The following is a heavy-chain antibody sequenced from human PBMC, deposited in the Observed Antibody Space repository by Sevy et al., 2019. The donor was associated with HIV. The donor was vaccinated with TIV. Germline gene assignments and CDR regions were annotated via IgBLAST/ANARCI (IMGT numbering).Heavy chain of an antibody. CDR2: IRTKPYGGTA. J-gene: IGHJ4*02. D-gene: IGHD3-16*02. Sequence: GGSLRLSCTTSGFTFGDYGVSWFRQAPGKGLEWVGFIRTKPYGGTAQYAATVKGRFTISRDDSKSIAYLQMNSLKSEDTAVYYCTRNYLLITCGGLIVPGGGHSWGQGTLVTVSS. V-gene: IGHV3-49*03. CDR1: GFTFGDYG. CDR3: TRNYLLITCGGLIVPGGGHS.